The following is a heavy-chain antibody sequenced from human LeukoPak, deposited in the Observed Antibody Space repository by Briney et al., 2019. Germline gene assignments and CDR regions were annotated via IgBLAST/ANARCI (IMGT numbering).Heavy chain of an antibody. CDR2: IYSGGST. Sequence: GGSLRLSCAASGFTVSTDYMNWVGQAQGKGLEWVSVIYSGGSTYYADSVKGRFTISRDNSKNTLYLQMNSLRAEDTAVYYCARGGIGVAGDFEYWGQGTLVTVSS. CDR1: GFTVSTDY. D-gene: IGHD6-19*01. V-gene: IGHV3-53*01. CDR3: ARGGIGVAGDFEY. J-gene: IGHJ4*02.